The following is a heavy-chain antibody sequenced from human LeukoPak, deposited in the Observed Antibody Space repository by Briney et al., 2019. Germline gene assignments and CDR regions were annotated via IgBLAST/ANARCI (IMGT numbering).Heavy chain of an antibody. CDR2: ISNDGNNK. J-gene: IGHJ4*02. CDR1: GFTFSSYG. V-gene: IGHV3-30*18. CDR3: AKQTYVWGSYRYTEADY. Sequence: GRSLRLSCAASGFTFSSYGMHWVRQAPGKGLEWVAVISNDGNNKYYADSVKGRFAISRENSKNTLYLQMNSLRAEDTAVYYCAKQTYVWGSYRYTEADYWGQGTLVTVSS. D-gene: IGHD3-16*02.